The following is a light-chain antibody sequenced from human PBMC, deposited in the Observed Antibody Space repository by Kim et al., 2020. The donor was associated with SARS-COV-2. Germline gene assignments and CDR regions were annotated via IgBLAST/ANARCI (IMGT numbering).Light chain of an antibody. CDR1: NIETKS. CDR3: QVWDRSSDHVI. CDR2: YDK. J-gene: IGLJ2*01. Sequence: APGKTAMIICGGDNIETKSVQCYQQKPGQAPVLVIYYDKDRPSAIPERFSGSNSGNTATLTITRVEAGDEADYFCQVWDRSSDHVIFGGGTQLTVL. V-gene: IGLV3-21*04.